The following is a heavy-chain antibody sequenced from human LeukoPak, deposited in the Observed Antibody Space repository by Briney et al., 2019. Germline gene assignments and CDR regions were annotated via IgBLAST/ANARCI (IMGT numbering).Heavy chain of an antibody. CDR3: ASGVYGDYYYYMDV. CDR1: GFTFSTYC. J-gene: IGHJ6*03. D-gene: IGHD4/OR15-4a*01. CDR2: ISSSSSYI. Sequence: GGSLRLSCVASGFTFSTYCMNWVRQAPGKGLEWVSSISSSSSYIYYADSVKGRFTISRDNANNSLYLQMNSLRAEDTAVYYCASGVYGDYYYYMDVWGKGTTVTVSS. V-gene: IGHV3-21*01.